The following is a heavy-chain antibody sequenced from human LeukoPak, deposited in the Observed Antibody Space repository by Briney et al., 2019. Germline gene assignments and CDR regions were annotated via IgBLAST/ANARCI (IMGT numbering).Heavy chain of an antibody. V-gene: IGHV3-23*01. CDR3: AKVSGYSYGYAN. D-gene: IGHD5-18*01. CDR1: GFTFSSYA. Sequence: PGGSLRLSCAASGFTFSSYAMSWVRQAPGKGLEWVSAISGSGGSTYYADSAKGRFTISRDNSKNTLYLQMNSLRAEDTAVYYCAKVSGYSYGYANWGQGTLVTVSS. CDR2: ISGSGGST. J-gene: IGHJ4*02.